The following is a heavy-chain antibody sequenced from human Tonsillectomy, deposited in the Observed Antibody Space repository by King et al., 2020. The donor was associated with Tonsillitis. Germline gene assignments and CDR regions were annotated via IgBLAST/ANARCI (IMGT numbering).Heavy chain of an antibody. J-gene: IGHJ3*02. CDR3: ARYYDGGCPADALDI. CDR1: AFTFSTYW. V-gene: IGHV3-7*03. CDR2: IEEDGGEK. Sequence: EVQLVESGGGLVQPGGSLRLSCEASAFTFSTYWMSWVRQAPGKGLEWVAKIEEDGGEKYYVDSVKGRFTISRDNAKNSLYLQMNSLRAEDTAVYYCARYYDGGCPADALDIWGQGTMVTVSP. D-gene: IGHD2-21*01.